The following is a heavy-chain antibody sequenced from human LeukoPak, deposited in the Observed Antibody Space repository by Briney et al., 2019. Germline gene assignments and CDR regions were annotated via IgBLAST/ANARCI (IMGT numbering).Heavy chain of an antibody. V-gene: IGHV3-21*01. CDR2: ISSSSSYI. D-gene: IGHD3-3*01. CDR1: GFTFSSYS. CDR3: ASTYYDFWSGYYDYYYGMDV. Sequence: GGSLRLSCAASGFTFSSYSMNWVRQAPGKGLEWVSSISSSSSYIYYADSVKGRFTISRDNAKNSLYLQMNSLRAEDTAVYYCASTYYDFWSGYYDYYYGMDVWGQGITVTVSS. J-gene: IGHJ6*02.